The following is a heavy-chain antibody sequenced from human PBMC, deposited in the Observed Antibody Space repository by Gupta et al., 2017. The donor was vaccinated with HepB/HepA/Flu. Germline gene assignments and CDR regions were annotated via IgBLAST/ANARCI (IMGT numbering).Heavy chain of an antibody. CDR1: GFLFAEFA. CDR2: ISWKSGSI. J-gene: IGHJ4*02. V-gene: IGHV3-9*01. CDR3: AKDYYDSSGYSPYFDY. D-gene: IGHD3-22*01. Sequence: VRLVESGGGLVQPGRSLRLSCTASGFLFAEFALHWLRQAPGKGLEWVSGISWKSGSIGYADSVEGRFTISRDNAKNSLYLQMNSLRAEDTALYYCAKDYYDSSGYSPYFDYWGQGTPVTVSS.